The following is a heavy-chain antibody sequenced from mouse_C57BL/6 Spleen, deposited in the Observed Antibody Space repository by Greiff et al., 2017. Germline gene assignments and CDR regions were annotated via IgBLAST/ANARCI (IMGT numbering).Heavy chain of an antibody. CDR1: GFTFTDYY. J-gene: IGHJ4*01. CDR3: ARDVRAMDY. CDR2: IRNKANGYTT. V-gene: IGHV7-3*01. Sequence: EVKLVESGGGSVQPGGSLSLSCAASGFTFTDYYMSWVRQPPGKALEWLGFIRNKANGYTTEYSASVKGRFTISRDNSQSILYLQMNALRAEDSATYYCARDVRAMDYWGQGTSVTVSS.